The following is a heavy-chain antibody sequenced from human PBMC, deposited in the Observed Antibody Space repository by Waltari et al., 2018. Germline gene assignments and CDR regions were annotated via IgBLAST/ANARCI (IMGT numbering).Heavy chain of an antibody. CDR2: INHSGST. Sequence: QVQLQQWGAGLLKPSETLSLTCAVYGGSFSGYYWSWIRQPPGKGLEWIGEINHSGSTNYNPSLKSRVTISVDTSKNQFSLKLSSVTAADTAVYYCARGKTDFLSGYYTQLVPPYFDLWGRGTLVTVSS. V-gene: IGHV4-34*01. CDR1: GGSFSGYY. CDR3: ARGKTDFLSGYYTQLVPPYFDL. D-gene: IGHD3-3*01. J-gene: IGHJ2*01.